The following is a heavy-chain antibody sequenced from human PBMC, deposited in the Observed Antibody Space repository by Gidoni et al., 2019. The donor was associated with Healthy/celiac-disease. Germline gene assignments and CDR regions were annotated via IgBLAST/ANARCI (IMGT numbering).Heavy chain of an antibody. CDR1: GFTFSSYA. D-gene: IGHD2-2*01. CDR3: AKVGCSSTSCYSVFDAFDI. J-gene: IGHJ3*02. V-gene: IGHV3-23*01. Sequence: EVQLLESGGGLVQPGGSLRLSCAAPGFTFSSYAMSWVRQAPGKGLEWVSAISGSGGSTYYADAVKGRFTISRDNAKNTLYLQMNSLRAEDTAVYYCAKVGCSSTSCYSVFDAFDIWGQGTMVTVSS. CDR2: ISGSGGST.